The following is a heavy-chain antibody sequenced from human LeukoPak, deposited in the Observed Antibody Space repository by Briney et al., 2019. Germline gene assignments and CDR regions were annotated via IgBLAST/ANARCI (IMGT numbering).Heavy chain of an antibody. D-gene: IGHD3-9*01. Sequence: PSETLSLTCSVSGDSIRISPYYWAWLRQPPGKGLEWIGNIYYSGNTYYNPSLKSRVTISVDTSKNQFSLMLSSVTAADTAVYYCARHLRYFDMVNWGQGTLVTVSS. CDR2: IYYSGNT. V-gene: IGHV4-39*01. CDR3: ARHLRYFDMVN. J-gene: IGHJ4*02. CDR1: GDSIRISPYY.